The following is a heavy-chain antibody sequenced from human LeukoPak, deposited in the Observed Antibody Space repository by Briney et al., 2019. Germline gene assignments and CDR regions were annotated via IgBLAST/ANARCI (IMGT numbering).Heavy chain of an antibody. J-gene: IGHJ4*02. CDR2: IYPGDSDT. CDR3: ARAQYCRSTGCHYDY. CDR1: GYSFTSYW. Sequence: GESLKISCKGSGYSFTSYWIGWVRQMPGKGLEWMGIIYPGDSDTRYSPSFQGQVTISAEKSISTAYLQWSSLKASDTAMYYCARAQYCRSTGCHYDYWGQGTLVTVSS. V-gene: IGHV5-51*01. D-gene: IGHD2-2*01.